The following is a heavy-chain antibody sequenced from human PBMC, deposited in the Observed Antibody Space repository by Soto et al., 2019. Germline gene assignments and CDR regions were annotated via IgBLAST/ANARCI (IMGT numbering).Heavy chain of an antibody. CDR3: AGGTTVYNFDY. CDR2: IYYSGST. D-gene: IGHD4-17*01. V-gene: IGHV4-31*03. J-gene: IGHJ4*02. Sequence: SETLSLTCTVSGGSISSGGYYWSWIRQHPGKGLEWIGYIYYSGSTYYNPSLKSRVTISVDTSKNQFSLKLSSVTAADTAVYYCAGGTTVYNFDYWCQGTLVTVSS. CDR1: GGSISSGGYY.